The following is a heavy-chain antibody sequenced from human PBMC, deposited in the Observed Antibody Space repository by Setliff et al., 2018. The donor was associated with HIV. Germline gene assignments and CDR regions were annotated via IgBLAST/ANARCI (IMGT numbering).Heavy chain of an antibody. J-gene: IGHJ6*03. CDR3: ARGGSSSRYYYYMDV. D-gene: IGHD6-6*01. CDR2: INPSGGST. CDR1: GYTFTSYY. Sequence: ASVKVSCKASGYTFTSYYMHWVRQAPGQGLEWMGIINPSGGSTSYAQKFQGRVTMTRDTSTSTVYMELSSLRSEDTAVYHCARGGSSSRYYYYMDVWGKGTTVTVSS. V-gene: IGHV1-46*01.